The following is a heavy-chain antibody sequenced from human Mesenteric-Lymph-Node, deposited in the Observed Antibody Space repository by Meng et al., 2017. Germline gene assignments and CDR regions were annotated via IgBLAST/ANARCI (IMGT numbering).Heavy chain of an antibody. Sequence: SETLSLTCTVPGYSISSGYYWGWIRQPPGKGLEWIGSIYHSGSTYYNPSLKSRVTISVDTSKNQFSLKLSSVTAADTAVYYCAREGTMVRGVIGAFDIWGQGTMVTVSS. CDR1: GYSISSGYY. V-gene: IGHV4-38-2*02. J-gene: IGHJ3*02. D-gene: IGHD3-10*01. CDR3: AREGTMVRGVIGAFDI. CDR2: IYHSGST.